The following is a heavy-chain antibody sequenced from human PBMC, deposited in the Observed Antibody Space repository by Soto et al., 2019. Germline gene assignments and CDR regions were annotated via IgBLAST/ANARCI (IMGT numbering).Heavy chain of an antibody. CDR3: AKLLHNSYYNVMDV. D-gene: IGHD4-4*01. V-gene: IGHV3-23*01. CDR2: IGPSGNT. CDR1: GFTFSNSG. J-gene: IGHJ6*02. Sequence: GGSLRISCAASGFTFSNSGMRWVRQAPGQGLEWVSSIGPSGNTYYSDAVKGRFTISRDISKNTLFLQMDSRRAEDTATYYCAKLLHNSYYNVMDVWGQGTTVTVSS.